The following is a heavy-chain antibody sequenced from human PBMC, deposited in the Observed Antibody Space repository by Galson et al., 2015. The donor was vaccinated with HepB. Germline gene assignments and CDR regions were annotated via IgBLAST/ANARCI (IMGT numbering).Heavy chain of an antibody. CDR2: INSDGSNT. Sequence: SLRLSCAASGFTFSNYWMHWVRQAPGKGLVWVSRINSDGSNTSYADSVKGRFTISRDNAKNTLYLQMNSLRAEDTAVFYCARGGYSYGYSSSYGMDVWGQGTTVTVSS. D-gene: IGHD5-18*01. J-gene: IGHJ6*02. V-gene: IGHV3-74*01. CDR3: ARGGYSYGYSSSYGMDV. CDR1: GFTFSNYW.